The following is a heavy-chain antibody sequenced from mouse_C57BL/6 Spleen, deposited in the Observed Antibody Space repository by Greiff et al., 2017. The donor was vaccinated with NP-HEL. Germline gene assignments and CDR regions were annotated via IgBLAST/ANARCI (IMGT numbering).Heavy chain of an antibody. V-gene: IGHV1-81*01. Sequence: VQLQQSGAELARPGASVKLSCKASGYTFTSYGISWVKQRPGQGLEWIGEIYPRSGNTYYNEKFKGKATLTADKSSSTAYMELRSLTSEDSAVYFCARDSGSFDVWGTGTTVTVSS. CDR2: IYPRSGNT. CDR3: ARDSGSFDV. CDR1: GYTFTSYG. J-gene: IGHJ1*03.